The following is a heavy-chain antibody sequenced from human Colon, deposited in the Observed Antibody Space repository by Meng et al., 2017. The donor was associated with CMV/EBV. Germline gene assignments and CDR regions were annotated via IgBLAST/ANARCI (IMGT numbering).Heavy chain of an antibody. CDR2: ISSSSSYI. Sequence: GESLKISCAASGFTFSSYSMNWVRQAPGKGLEWVSSISSSSSYIYYADSVKGRFTISRDNAKNSLYLQMNSLRAEDTAVYYCVRGPGTYSSGWPPGPWGQGTLVTVSS. J-gene: IGHJ5*02. D-gene: IGHD6-19*01. CDR1: GFTFSSYS. CDR3: VRGPGTYSSGWPPGP. V-gene: IGHV3-21*01.